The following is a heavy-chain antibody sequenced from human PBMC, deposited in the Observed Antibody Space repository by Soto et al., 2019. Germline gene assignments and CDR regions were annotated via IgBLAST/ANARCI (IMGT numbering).Heavy chain of an antibody. CDR3: ARERVNGYYCCGGGQLAHLDD. Sequence: PSETLSLTCAVYGGSFSGYYWSWIRQPPGKGLEWIGEINHSGSTNYNPSLKSRVTISVDTSKNQFSLKLSSVTAADTAVYYCARERVNGYYCCGGGQLAHLDDWGQGTTVTVSS. J-gene: IGHJ6*02. D-gene: IGHD2-21*01. CDR2: INHSGST. CDR1: GGSFSGYY. V-gene: IGHV4-34*01.